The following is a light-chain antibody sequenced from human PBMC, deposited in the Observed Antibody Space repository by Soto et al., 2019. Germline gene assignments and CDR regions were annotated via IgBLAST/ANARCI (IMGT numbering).Light chain of an antibody. CDR1: SSNIGSNY. CDR2: RNN. J-gene: IGLJ2*01. CDR3: ASWDDSLSGPV. Sequence: QSVLTQPPSASGTPGQRVTISCSGSSSNIGSNYIYYYQQLPGTAPKLLIYRNNQRPSGVPVRFSGSKSGTSASLAISGLRSEDEADYYCASWDDSLSGPVFGGGTKLTVL. V-gene: IGLV1-47*01.